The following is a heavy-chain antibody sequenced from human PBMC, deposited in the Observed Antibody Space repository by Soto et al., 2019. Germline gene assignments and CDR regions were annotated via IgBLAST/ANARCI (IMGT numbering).Heavy chain of an antibody. CDR1: GFTFSNSA. CDR3: ARTFYYGSGSYPRFDP. CDR2: ISGSGGST. D-gene: IGHD3-10*01. V-gene: IGHV3-23*01. Sequence: PGGSLRLSCAASGFTFSNSAMSWVRQAPGKGLEWVSGISGSGGSTYYADSVKGRFTIPRDNSKNTLYLQMNSLRADDTAVYYCARTFYYGSGSYPRFDPWGQGTLVTVSS. J-gene: IGHJ5*02.